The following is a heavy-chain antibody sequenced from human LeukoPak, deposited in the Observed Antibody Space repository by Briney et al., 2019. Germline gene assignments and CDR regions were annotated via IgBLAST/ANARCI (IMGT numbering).Heavy chain of an antibody. V-gene: IGHV4-4*09. CDR2: IYTSGST. CDR3: ASKGYYYDSSGYYSAFDI. Sequence: PSETLSLTCTVSGGSISSYYWSWIRQPPGKGLEWIGYIYTSGSTNYNPSLKSRVTISVDTSKNQFSLKLSSATAADTAVYYCASKGYYYDSSGYYSAFDIWGQGTMVTVSS. J-gene: IGHJ3*02. D-gene: IGHD3-22*01. CDR1: GGSISSYY.